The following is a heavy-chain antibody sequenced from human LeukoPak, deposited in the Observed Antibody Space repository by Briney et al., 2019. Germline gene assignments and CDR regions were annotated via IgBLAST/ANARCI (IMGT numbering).Heavy chain of an antibody. V-gene: IGHV3-23*01. CDR1: GFTFSSYA. Sequence: GASLRLSCAASGFTFSSYAMRWVRQAPGKGLEWVSAINGSGGSTYYADSVKGRFTISRDNSKNTLYLQMNRLRAEDTAVYYCARGDCSSTSCHFYYYGMDVWGQGTTVTVSS. J-gene: IGHJ6*02. CDR3: ARGDCSSTSCHFYYYGMDV. D-gene: IGHD2-2*01. CDR2: INGSGGST.